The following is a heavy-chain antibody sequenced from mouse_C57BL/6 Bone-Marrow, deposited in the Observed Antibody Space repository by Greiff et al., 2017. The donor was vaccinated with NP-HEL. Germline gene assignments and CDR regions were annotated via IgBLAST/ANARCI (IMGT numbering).Heavy chain of an antibody. CDR1: GFSLTSYG. Sequence: QVQLQQSGPGLVQPSQSLSITCTVSGFSLTSYGVHWVRQSPGKGLEWLGVIWSGGSTDYNAAFISRLSISKNNSKSKVFFKMNNLQTDDTAIYYCARRNYGSIFDYWGQGTTLTVSS. D-gene: IGHD1-1*01. CDR2: IWSGGST. V-gene: IGHV2-2*01. CDR3: ARRNYGSIFDY. J-gene: IGHJ2*01.